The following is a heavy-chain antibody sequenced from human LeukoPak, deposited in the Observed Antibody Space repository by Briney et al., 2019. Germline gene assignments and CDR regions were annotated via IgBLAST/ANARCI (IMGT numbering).Heavy chain of an antibody. CDR2: MNPNSGNT. CDR3: ARVSSKATVRGLITKKNYYYYYMDV. Sequence: GASVKVSCKASGYTFTNYDIHWVRQATGQGIGWMGWMNPNSGNTGYAQKFQGRVTITRETSISTAYMELSSLMSEDTAVYYCARVSSKATVRGLITKKNYYYYYMDVWGKGTTVTISS. D-gene: IGHD3-10*01. V-gene: IGHV1-8*03. J-gene: IGHJ6*03. CDR1: GYTFTNYD.